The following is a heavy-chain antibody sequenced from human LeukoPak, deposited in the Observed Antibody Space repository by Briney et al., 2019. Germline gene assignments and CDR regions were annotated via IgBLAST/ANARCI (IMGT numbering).Heavy chain of an antibody. CDR1: GYTFTSYG. Sequence: ASVKVSCKTSGYTFTSYGINWVRQAPGQGLEWMGWISAYNGNTNYAQNLQGRVTMTTATSTTTAYMELRSLRSDDTAVYYCARTPVDFNTVTPTDVRYWGQGTLVTVSS. J-gene: IGHJ4*02. CDR3: ARTPVDFNTVTPTDVRY. V-gene: IGHV1-18*01. D-gene: IGHD4-17*01. CDR2: ISAYNGNT.